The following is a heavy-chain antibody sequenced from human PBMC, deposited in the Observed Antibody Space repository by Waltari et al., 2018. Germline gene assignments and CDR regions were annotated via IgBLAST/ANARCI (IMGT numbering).Heavy chain of an antibody. CDR2: FSCSGGST. J-gene: IGHJ4*02. Sequence: EVQLLESGGGLVQPGGSLRLSCAASGFTFSSYAMSGVRQAPGKGLGWVASFSCSGGSTYYADSVKGRFTISRDNSKNTLYLQMNSLRAEDTAVYYCATSTVAGRGFDYWGQGTLVTVSS. CDR1: GFTFSSYA. CDR3: ATSTVAGRGFDY. V-gene: IGHV3-23*01. D-gene: IGHD6-19*01.